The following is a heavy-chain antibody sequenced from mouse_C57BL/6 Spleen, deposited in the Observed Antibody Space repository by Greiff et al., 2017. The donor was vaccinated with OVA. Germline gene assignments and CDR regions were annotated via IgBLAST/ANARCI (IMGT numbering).Heavy chain of an antibody. CDR1: GYTFTDYE. J-gene: IGHJ3*01. D-gene: IGHD1-1*01. Sequence: QVQLQQSGAELVRPGASVTLSCKASGYTFTDYEMHWVKQTPVHGLEWIGAIDPETGGTAYNQKFKGKAILTADKSSSTAYMELRSLTSEDSAVYYCTRSGYYYGSSWFAYWGQGTLVTVSA. V-gene: IGHV1-15*01. CDR2: IDPETGGT. CDR3: TRSGYYYGSSWFAY.